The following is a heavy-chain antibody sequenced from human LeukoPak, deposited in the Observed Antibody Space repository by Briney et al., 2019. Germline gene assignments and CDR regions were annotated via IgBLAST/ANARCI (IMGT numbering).Heavy chain of an antibody. J-gene: IGHJ4*02. V-gene: IGHV3-30-3*01. CDR2: ISYDGSNK. D-gene: IGHD1-7*01. Sequence: GGSLRLSCAASGFTFTTYAMGWVRQAPGKGLEWVAVISYDGSNKYYADSVKGRFTISRDNSKNTLYLQMNSLRAEDTAVYYCARDKVGGLELPPTYYFDYWGQGTLVTVSS. CDR3: ARDKVGGLELPPTYYFDY. CDR1: GFTFTTYA.